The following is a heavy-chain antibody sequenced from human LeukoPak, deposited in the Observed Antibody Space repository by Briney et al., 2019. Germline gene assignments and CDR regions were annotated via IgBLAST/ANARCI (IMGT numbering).Heavy chain of an antibody. CDR2: ISSSGSTK. CDR3: AREGDDFSPGPNYFDY. Sequence: GGSLRLSCAASGFTLSNYDMNWVRQAPGKGLEWVSYISSSGSTKYYADAVKGRFTVSRDNAKNSPYLQMNTLRDEDTALYYCAREGDDFSPGPNYFDYWGQGTLVTVSS. CDR1: GFTLSNYD. D-gene: IGHD5-24*01. J-gene: IGHJ4*02. V-gene: IGHV3-48*02.